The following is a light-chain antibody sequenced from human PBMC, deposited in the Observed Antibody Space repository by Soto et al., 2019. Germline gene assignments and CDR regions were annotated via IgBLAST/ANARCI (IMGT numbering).Light chain of an antibody. V-gene: IGKV1-5*01. Sequence: DIQMTQSPSTLSASVGDRVTITCRASQSISSWLAWYQQKPGKAPKLLIYDASSLESEVPSRFSGSGSGTEFTLTISSLQPDEFATYYCQQYNSYSGTFGQGTKLEIK. CDR3: QQYNSYSGT. CDR2: DAS. J-gene: IGKJ2*02. CDR1: QSISSW.